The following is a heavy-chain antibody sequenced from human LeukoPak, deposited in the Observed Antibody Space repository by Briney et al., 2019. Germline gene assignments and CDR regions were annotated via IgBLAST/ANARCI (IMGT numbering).Heavy chain of an antibody. CDR2: ISDSGGST. D-gene: IGHD2-15*01. CDR1: GFTFSSFA. J-gene: IGHJ4*02. Sequence: GGSLRLSCAASGFTFSSFAMTWVRQAPGKGLEWVSTISDSGGSTYYADAVKGRFTISRGNSKDTLYAQMNSLRAEDAAVYYCAKSHSVAQRGYFDYWGQGTPVTVSS. V-gene: IGHV3-23*01. CDR3: AKSHSVAQRGYFDY.